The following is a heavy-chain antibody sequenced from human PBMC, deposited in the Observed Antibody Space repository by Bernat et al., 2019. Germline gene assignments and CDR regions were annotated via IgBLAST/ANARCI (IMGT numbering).Heavy chain of an antibody. J-gene: IGHJ5*01. D-gene: IGHD6-19*01. CDR1: GFTFSSYA. V-gene: IGHV3-30*01. Sequence: QVQLVESGGGVVQPGRSLRLSCAASGFTFSSYAMHWVRQAPGKGLEWVAVISYDGSNKYYADSVKGRFTISRDNSKSTLYLQMNSLRAEDTAVYYCARAVAGTVWFDPWGQGTLVTVSS. CDR3: ARAVAGTVWFDP. CDR2: ISYDGSNK.